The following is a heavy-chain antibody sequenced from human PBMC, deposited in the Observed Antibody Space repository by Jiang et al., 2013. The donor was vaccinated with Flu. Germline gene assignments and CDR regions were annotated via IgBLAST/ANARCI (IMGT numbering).Heavy chain of an antibody. Sequence: YRSKWYNDYAVSVKSRITINPDTSKNQFSLQLNSVTPEDTAVYYCAREEAAAGTGYYFDYWGQGTLVTVSS. D-gene: IGHD6-13*01. CDR3: AREEAAAGTGYYFDY. J-gene: IGHJ4*02. V-gene: IGHV6-1*01. CDR2: YRSKWYN.